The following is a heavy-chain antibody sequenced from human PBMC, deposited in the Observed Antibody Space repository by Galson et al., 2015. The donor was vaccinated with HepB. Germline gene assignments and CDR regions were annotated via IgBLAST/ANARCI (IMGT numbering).Heavy chain of an antibody. V-gene: IGHV3-9*01. J-gene: IGHJ4*02. D-gene: IGHD5-24*01. CDR3: AKDRARVGYNADY. CDR2: ISWNGGSI. Sequence: SLRLSCAASGFTFDDYAMHWVRQAPGKGLEWLSGISWNGGSIGYADSVKGRFTISRDNAKNSLYLQMNSLRAEDTAFYYCAKDRARVGYNADYWGQGTLVTVSS. CDR1: GFTFDDYA.